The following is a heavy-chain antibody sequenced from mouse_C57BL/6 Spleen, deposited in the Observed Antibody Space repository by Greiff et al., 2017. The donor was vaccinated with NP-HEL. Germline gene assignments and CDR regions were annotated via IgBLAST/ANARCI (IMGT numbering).Heavy chain of an antibody. D-gene: IGHD2-5*01. CDR3: AGSYYSNWYFDG. J-gene: IGHJ1*03. CDR2: IHPNSGST. V-gene: IGHV1-64*01. Sequence: QVQLQQPGAELVKPGASVKLSCKASGYTFTSYWMHWVKQRPGQGLEWIGMIHPNSGSTNYNEKFKSKATLTVDKSSGTAYMQLSSLASEDSAVYYCAGSYYSNWYFDGWGTGGTVTVAS. CDR1: GYTFTSYW.